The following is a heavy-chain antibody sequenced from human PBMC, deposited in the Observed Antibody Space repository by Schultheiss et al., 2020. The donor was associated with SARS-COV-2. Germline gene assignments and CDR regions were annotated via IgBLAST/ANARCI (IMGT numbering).Heavy chain of an antibody. D-gene: IGHD2-15*01. CDR1: GYTFTSYG. CDR2: INAGNGNT. CDR3: ARGLGYCSGGSCNWFDP. J-gene: IGHJ5*02. V-gene: IGHV1-18*04. Sequence: ASVKVSCKASGYTFTSYGISWVRQAPGQRLEWMGWINAGNGNTKYSQKFQGRVTITRDTSASTAYMELRSLRSDDTAVYYCARGLGYCSGGSCNWFDPWGQGTLVTVSS.